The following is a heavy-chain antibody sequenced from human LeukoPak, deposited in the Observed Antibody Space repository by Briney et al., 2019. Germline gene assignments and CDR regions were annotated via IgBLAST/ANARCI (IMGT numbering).Heavy chain of an antibody. CDR1: GFTFSSYW. CDR3: ARDEYYYDSSGPPAY. CDR2: IKHDGSEK. J-gene: IGHJ4*02. V-gene: IGHV3-7*01. D-gene: IGHD3-22*01. Sequence: GGSLRLSCAASGFTFSSYWMSWVRQAPGKGLEWVANIKHDGSEKYYVDSVKGRFTISRDNAKNSLYLQMNSLRAEDTAVYYCARDEYYYDSSGPPAYWGQGTLVTVSS.